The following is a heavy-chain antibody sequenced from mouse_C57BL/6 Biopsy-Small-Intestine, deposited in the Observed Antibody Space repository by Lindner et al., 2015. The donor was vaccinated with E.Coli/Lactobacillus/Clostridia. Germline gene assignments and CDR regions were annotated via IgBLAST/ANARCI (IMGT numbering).Heavy chain of an antibody. CDR2: ISSGSSTI. J-gene: IGHJ4*01. V-gene: IGHV5-17*01. CDR1: GFTFSDYG. Sequence: VQLQGSGGGLVKPGGSLKLSCAASGFTFSDYGMHWVRQAPEKGLEWVAYISSGSSTIYYADTVKGRFTISRDNAKNTLFLQMASLRSEDTAMYYCARRAMDYWGQGTSVTVSS. CDR3: ARRAMDY.